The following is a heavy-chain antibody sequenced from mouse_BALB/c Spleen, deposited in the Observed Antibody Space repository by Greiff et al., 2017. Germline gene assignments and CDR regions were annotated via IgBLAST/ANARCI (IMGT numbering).Heavy chain of an antibody. CDR2: IYPGNVNT. Sequence: VHLVESGPELVKPGASVRISCKASGYTFTSYYIHWVKQRPGQGLEWIGWIYPGNVNTKYNEKFKGKATLTADKSSSTAYMQLSSLTSEDSAVYFCARTYGNYFDYWGQGTTLTVSA. CDR1: GYTFTSYY. V-gene: IGHV1S56*01. D-gene: IGHD2-1*01. J-gene: IGHJ2*01. CDR3: ARTYGNYFDY.